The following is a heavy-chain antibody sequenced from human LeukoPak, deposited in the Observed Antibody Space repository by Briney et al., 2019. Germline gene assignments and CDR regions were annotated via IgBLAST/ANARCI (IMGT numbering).Heavy chain of an antibody. CDR2: INHSGST. D-gene: IGHD2-21*02. V-gene: IGHV4-39*07. CDR1: GGSLSSRNYY. J-gene: IGHJ4*02. Sequence: SETLSLTCTVSGGSLSSRNYYWGWLRQPPGKGLEWIGEINHSGSTNYNPSLKSRVTISVDTSKNQFSLKLSSVTAADTAVYYCARVAKDGDCYYDYWGQGTLVTVSS. CDR3: ARVAKDGDCYYDY.